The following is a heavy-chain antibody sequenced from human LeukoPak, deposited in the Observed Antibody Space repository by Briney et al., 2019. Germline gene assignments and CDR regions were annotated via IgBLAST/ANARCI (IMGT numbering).Heavy chain of an antibody. J-gene: IGHJ3*02. V-gene: IGHV3-48*03. CDR3: AREGGIVVVYDAFDI. Sequence: PGGSLRLPCAASGFTFSSYEMNWVRQAPGKGLEWVSYISSSGSTIYYADSVKGRFTISRDNAKNSLYLQMNSLRAEDTAVYYCAREGGIVVVYDAFDIWGQGTMVTVSS. CDR1: GFTFSSYE. CDR2: ISSSGSTI. D-gene: IGHD3-22*01.